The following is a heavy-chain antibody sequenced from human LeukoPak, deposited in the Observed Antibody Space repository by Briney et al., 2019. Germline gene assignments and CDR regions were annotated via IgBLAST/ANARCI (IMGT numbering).Heavy chain of an antibody. V-gene: IGHV4-59*01. Sequence: SETLSLICTVSGGSTSTYYWTWIRQPPGKGLEWIGYIENSGSTKYNPSLKRRVTISVDTSKNQYALRLSSVTAADTAVYFCARPLLITRGFGMDVWGRGTTVSVFS. CDR1: GGSTSTYY. D-gene: IGHD3-22*01. CDR2: IENSGST. CDR3: ARPLLITRGFGMDV. J-gene: IGHJ6*02.